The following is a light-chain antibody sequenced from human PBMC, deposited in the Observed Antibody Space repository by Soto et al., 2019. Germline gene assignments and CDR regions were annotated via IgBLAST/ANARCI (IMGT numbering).Light chain of an antibody. CDR2: GAS. V-gene: IGKV3-20*01. CDR1: QSISSTF. Sequence: EIVLTQSPGTLSLSPGEGATLSCRASQSISSTFLAWYQHKPGQAPRVLIYGASRRAAGIPDRFSGSGSGTDFTLTISRLEPEDFAVYYCQQYESSWTFDQGTKVEVK. CDR3: QQYESSWT. J-gene: IGKJ1*01.